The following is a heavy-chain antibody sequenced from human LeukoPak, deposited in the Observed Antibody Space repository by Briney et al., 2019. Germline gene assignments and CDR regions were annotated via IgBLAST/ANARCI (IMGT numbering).Heavy chain of an antibody. V-gene: IGHV3-9*01. J-gene: IGHJ6*02. Sequence: PGRSLRLSCGVSEFTFDDYVIHWVRQGPGKGLEWVAAMGWTSGSIAYADSVKGRFNIFRDNAQSSLYLQMNSLRAEDTAFSYCARSSGSYDGYYGVEVWGQGTTVIVSS. CDR3: ARSSGSYDGYYGVEV. CDR1: EFTFDDYV. CDR2: MGWTSGSI. D-gene: IGHD6-19*01.